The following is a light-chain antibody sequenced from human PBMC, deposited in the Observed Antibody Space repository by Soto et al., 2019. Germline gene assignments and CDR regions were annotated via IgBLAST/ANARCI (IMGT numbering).Light chain of an antibody. CDR2: DAS. CDR1: QRISSNS. Sequence: EIVLTQSPGTLSLSPGERATLSCRASQRISSNSLAWYQQKPGQAPRLLIYDASNRATGIPDRFSGSGSGTDFTLTISRLEPEDFAVYYCQQRGGSTPTWTFGQGTKVELK. J-gene: IGKJ1*01. V-gene: IGKV3-20*01. CDR3: QQRGGSTPTWT.